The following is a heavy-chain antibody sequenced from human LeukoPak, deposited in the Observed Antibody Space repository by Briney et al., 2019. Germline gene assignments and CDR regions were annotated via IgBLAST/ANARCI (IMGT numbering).Heavy chain of an antibody. CDR1: GGSISSYY. CDR2: IYYSGST. V-gene: IGHV4-59*12. D-gene: IGHD3-16*02. Sequence: SETLSLTCTVSGGSISSYYWSWIRQPPGKGLEWIGYIYYSGSTNYNPSLKSRVTISLDTSKNQFSLKLDSVTAADTAVYYCARDGPLVYFDYWGQGALVTVSS. CDR3: ARDGPLVYFDY. J-gene: IGHJ4*02.